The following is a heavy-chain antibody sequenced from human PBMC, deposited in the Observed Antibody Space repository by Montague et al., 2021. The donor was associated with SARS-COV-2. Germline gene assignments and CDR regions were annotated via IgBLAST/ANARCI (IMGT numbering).Heavy chain of an antibody. J-gene: IGHJ6*02. Sequence: SETLSLTCSVSGGSLIAYYWSWIRQPPGKGLEWIGYIDSSGTTRYNPSRRRRATISLDLYTTQFSLYLNSVTAADTAVYYCARNTYNHDGLDGWGQGTMVTVSS. CDR3: ARNTYNHDGLDG. CDR2: IDSSGTT. CDR1: GGSLIAYY. V-gene: IGHV4-4*08.